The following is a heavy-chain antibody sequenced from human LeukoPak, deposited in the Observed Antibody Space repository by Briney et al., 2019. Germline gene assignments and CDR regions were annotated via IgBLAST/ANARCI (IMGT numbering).Heavy chain of an antibody. V-gene: IGHV4-39*07. D-gene: IGHD3-22*01. CDR1: GGSIGSSSYY. J-gene: IGHJ6*03. CDR3: ARERYYDSSGYYFASYYYYYMDV. Sequence: SETLSLTCTVSGGSIGSSSYYWGWIRQPPGKGLEWIGSIYYSGSTYYNPSLKSRVTISVDTSKNQFSLKLSSVTAADTAVYYCARERYYDSSGYYFASYYYYYMDVWGKGTTVTVSS. CDR2: IYYSGST.